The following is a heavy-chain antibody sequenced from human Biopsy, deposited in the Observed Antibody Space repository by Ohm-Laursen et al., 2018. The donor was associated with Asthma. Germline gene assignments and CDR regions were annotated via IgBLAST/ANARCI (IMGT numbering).Heavy chain of an antibody. CDR1: GDAMSTSGSY. Sequence: SDTLSLTCIVSGDAMSTSGSYWGWIRQSPGKGLEWIGGIYYCGRTYYNPSLESRVTISPDTSKNHFSLKVTSVTAADTAVYYCARAVSSSSYWYFDLWGRGDLVTVSS. D-gene: IGHD6-6*01. J-gene: IGHJ2*01. V-gene: IGHV4-39*02. CDR3: ARAVSSSSYWYFDL. CDR2: IYYCGRT.